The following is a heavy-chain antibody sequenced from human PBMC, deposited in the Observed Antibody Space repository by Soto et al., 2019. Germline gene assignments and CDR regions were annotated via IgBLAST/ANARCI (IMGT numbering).Heavy chain of an antibody. CDR3: AKDRTVAARNFDY. CDR2: ISTSIDAT. Sequence: EVQLLESGGGLVQPGGSLRLSCAASGFAFSNYAMHWVRLAPGKGLEWVSSISTSIDATYYADSVKGRFTISRDDSKNTLYLQMNSLRAEDSAVYYCAKDRTVAARNFDYWGQGTQVTVSS. CDR1: GFAFSNYA. J-gene: IGHJ4*02. V-gene: IGHV3-23*01. D-gene: IGHD6-6*01.